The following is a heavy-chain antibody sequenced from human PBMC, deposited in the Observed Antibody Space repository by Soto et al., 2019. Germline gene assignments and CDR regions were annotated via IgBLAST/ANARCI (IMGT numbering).Heavy chain of an antibody. CDR2: ISGSGGST. D-gene: IGHD6-19*01. CDR1: GFTFSSYA. CDR3: AKDLRWLETRQFDY. Sequence: EVQLLESGGGLVQPGGSLRLSCAASGFTFSSYAMSWVRQAPGKGLEWVSAISGSGGSTYYADSVKGRFTISRDNSKNTLYLQMYSLRAVDTAVYYCAKDLRWLETRQFDYWGQGTLVTVSS. V-gene: IGHV3-23*01. J-gene: IGHJ4*02.